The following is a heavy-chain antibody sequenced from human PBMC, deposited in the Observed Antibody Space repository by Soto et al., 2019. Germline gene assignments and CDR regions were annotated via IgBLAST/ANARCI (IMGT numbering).Heavy chain of an antibody. CDR1: GGSISSGDYY. D-gene: IGHD3-10*01. J-gene: IGHJ6*02. CDR2: IYHSGST. Sequence: SETLSLTCTVSGGSISSGDYYWSWIRQPPGKGLEWIGYIYHSGSTYYNPSLKSRVTISVDTSKNQFSLKLSSVTAADTAVYYCARGVLVLYGSGSYYNRGLYYYGMDVWGQGTTVTVSS. V-gene: IGHV4-30-4*01. CDR3: ARGVLVLYGSGSYYNRGLYYYGMDV.